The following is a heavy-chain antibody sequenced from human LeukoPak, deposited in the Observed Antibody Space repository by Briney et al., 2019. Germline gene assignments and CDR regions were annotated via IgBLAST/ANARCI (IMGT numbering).Heavy chain of an antibody. CDR3: ASFYDFWSGYGFDY. D-gene: IGHD3-3*01. Sequence: WMSWGRQAPGKGVEWVANINKEGREKYYVDSVKGGFTISTDNAKNSLYLQMNILRAEDTAVYYCASFYDFWSGYGFDYWGQGTLVTVSS. CDR1: W. V-gene: IGHV3-7*01. CDR2: INKEGREK. J-gene: IGHJ4*02.